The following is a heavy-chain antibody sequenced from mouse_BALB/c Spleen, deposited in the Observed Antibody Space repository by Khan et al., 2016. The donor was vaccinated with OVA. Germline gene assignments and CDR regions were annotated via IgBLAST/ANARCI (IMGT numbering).Heavy chain of an antibody. D-gene: IGHD1-1*02. V-gene: IGHV9-3-1*01. CDR1: GYTFTKYG. J-gene: IGHJ1*01. CDR2: INTYTGEP. CDR3: ASGGYWYFDV. Sequence: QIQLVQSGPELKKPGETVKISCKASGYTFTKYGMNWVKQAPGKGLKWMGWINTYTGEPTYVDDFKGRFAFSLETSASTAYLQINNLKNEDTATYFCASGGYWYFDVWGAGTTGTVSS.